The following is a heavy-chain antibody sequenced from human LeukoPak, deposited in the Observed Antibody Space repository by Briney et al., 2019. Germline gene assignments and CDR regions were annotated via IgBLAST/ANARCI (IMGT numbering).Heavy chain of an antibody. CDR3: ARGQGATVTTSFDY. J-gene: IGHJ4*02. Sequence: SETLSLTCAVYGGSLSGYYWSCIRQPPGKGLEWIGEINHSGSTNYNPSLKSRVTISVDTSKNQFSLKLSSVTAADTAVYYCARGQGATVTTSFDYWGQGTLLTVSS. CDR2: INHSGST. D-gene: IGHD4-17*01. CDR1: GGSLSGYY. V-gene: IGHV4-34*01.